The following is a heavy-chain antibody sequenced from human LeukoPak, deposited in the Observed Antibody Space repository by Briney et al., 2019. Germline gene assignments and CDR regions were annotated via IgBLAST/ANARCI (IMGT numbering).Heavy chain of an antibody. CDR1: GGSFSGYY. D-gene: IGHD3-9*01. CDR2: INHSGST. J-gene: IGHJ4*02. Sequence: PSETLSLTCAVYGGSFSGYYWSWIRQPPGKGLEWIGEINHSGSTNYNPSLKSRVTISVDTSKNQFSLKLSSVTAADTAVYYCARHGWGYYDILTGYKTFDYWDQGTLVTVSS. V-gene: IGHV4-34*01. CDR3: ARHGWGYYDILTGYKTFDY.